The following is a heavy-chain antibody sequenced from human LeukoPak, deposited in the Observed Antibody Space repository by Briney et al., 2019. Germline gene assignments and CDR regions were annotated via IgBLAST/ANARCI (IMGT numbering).Heavy chain of an antibody. D-gene: IGHD2-2*01. CDR3: AREPEYCSSTSCYSIYFDY. J-gene: IGHJ4*02. V-gene: IGHV3-21*01. Sequence: GGSLRLSCAASGFTFSSYSMNWVRQAPGKGLEWVSSISSSSSYIYYADSVKGRFTISRDNAKNSLYLQMNSLRAEDTAVYYCAREPEYCSSTSCYSIYFDYWGQGTLVTVSS. CDR2: ISSSSSYI. CDR1: GFTFSSYS.